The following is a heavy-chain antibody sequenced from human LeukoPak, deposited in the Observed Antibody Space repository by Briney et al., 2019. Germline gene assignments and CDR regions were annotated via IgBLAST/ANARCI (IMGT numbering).Heavy chain of an antibody. V-gene: IGHV1-18*01. D-gene: IGHD6-19*01. Sequence: ASVKVSCKASGGTFSSYAISWVRQAPGQGLEWMGWISAYNGNTNYAQKLQGRVTMTTDTSTSTAYMELRNLRSDDTAVYYCARQSRSGWYDWGQGTLVTVSS. CDR3: ARQSRSGWYD. CDR1: GGTFSSYA. CDR2: ISAYNGNT. J-gene: IGHJ4*02.